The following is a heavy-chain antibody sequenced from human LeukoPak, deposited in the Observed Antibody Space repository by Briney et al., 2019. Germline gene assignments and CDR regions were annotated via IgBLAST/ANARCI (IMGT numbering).Heavy chain of an antibody. Sequence: GGSLRLSCAASGFTFSNYAMSWVRQAPGKGLEWVSAISDTGNTYHADSVKGRFTISRDSSKNTLFLQMNRLRPEDAAVYYCAKAPVTTCRGAFCYPFDYWGLGTLVTVSS. CDR3: AKAPVTTCRGAFCYPFDY. CDR1: GFTFSNYA. D-gene: IGHD2-15*01. J-gene: IGHJ4*02. CDR2: ISDTGNT. V-gene: IGHV3-23*01.